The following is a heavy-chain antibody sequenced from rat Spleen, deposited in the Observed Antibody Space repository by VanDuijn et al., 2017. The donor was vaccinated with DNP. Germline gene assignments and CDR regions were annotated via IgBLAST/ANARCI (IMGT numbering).Heavy chain of an antibody. CDR1: GYSITSGFR. Sequence: EVQLQESGPGLVKPSQSLSLTCSVTGYSITSGFRWTWIRKFPGNKLEWMGYINREGSTDYNPSLKSRVSITRDTSKNQFFLQINSVTTEDTATYYCAIQLGVFDYWGQGVMVTVSS. CDR3: AIQLGVFDY. D-gene: IGHD5-1*01. J-gene: IGHJ2*01. CDR2: INREGST. V-gene: IGHV3-3*01.